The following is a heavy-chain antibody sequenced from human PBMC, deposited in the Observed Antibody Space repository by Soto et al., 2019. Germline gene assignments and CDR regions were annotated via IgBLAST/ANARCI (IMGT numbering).Heavy chain of an antibody. Sequence: QVQLVQSGAEVKKPGASVNISCKTAGYTVINYYIHWVRQAPGQGLEWVGTINPSGGRTTYAEKFQGRLTVTRDTSTSTVYMDLSSLTSEDMAMYYCTRRLRGSPSAFDYWGQGTLVTVSS. CDR2: INPSGGRT. CDR3: TRRLRGSPSAFDY. J-gene: IGHJ4*02. CDR1: GYTVINYY. D-gene: IGHD3-10*01. V-gene: IGHV1-46*03.